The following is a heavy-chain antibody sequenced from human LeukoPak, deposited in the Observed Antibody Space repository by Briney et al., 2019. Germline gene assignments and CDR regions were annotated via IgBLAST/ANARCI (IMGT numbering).Heavy chain of an antibody. CDR3: AKTYDFWSGYPNFDY. V-gene: IGHV3-23*01. CDR1: GFTFSSYA. D-gene: IGHD3-3*01. J-gene: IGHJ4*02. CDR2: ISGSGVTT. Sequence: PGGSLRLSCAASGFTFSSYAMSWVRQAPGKGLDWVSTISGSGVTTYYADSVKGRFTISRDNSDNTLYLQMNSLRAEDTAVYYCAKTYDFWSGYPNFDYWGQGTLVTVSS.